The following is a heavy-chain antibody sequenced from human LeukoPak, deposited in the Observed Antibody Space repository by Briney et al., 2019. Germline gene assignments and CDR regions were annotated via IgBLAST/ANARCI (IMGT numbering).Heavy chain of an antibody. CDR2: INPSGGST. J-gene: IGHJ4*02. CDR3: ARDPWATYSDYDSSY. D-gene: IGHD5-12*01. V-gene: IGHV1-46*01. CDR1: GYTFTSYY. Sequence: ASVKVSCKASGYTFTSYYMHWVRQAPGQGLEWMGIINPSGGSTSYAQKFQGRVTMTRDTSTSTVYMELSSLRSDDTAVYYCARDPWATYSDYDSSYWGQGTLVTVSS.